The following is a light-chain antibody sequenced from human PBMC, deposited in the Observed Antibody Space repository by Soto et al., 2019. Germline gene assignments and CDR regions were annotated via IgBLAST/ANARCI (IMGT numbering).Light chain of an antibody. V-gene: IGKV4-1*01. CDR3: QQYYSTPRT. CDR1: QSVLYSSNNKNY. CDR2: WAS. Sequence: IVMTQSPDSLAVSLGERATINCNSSQSVLYSSNNKNYLAWYQQKPGQPPKLLIYWASTRDPGVPDRFSGGGSGTDFTLTISSLRAADAAVYYCQQYYSTPRTFGQGTRLEIK. J-gene: IGKJ5*01.